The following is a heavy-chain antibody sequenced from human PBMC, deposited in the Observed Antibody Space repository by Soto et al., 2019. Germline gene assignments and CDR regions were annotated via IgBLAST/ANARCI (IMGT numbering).Heavy chain of an antibody. D-gene: IGHD3-22*01. CDR3: AKDARGYYVHYYYYMDV. V-gene: IGHV3-23*01. CDR1: GFTFSSYA. Sequence: EVQLLESGGGLVQPGGSLRLSCAASGFTFSSYAMSWVRQAPGKGLEWVSAISGSGGSTYYADSVKGRFTISRDNSKNTLYLQMNSLRAKDTAVYYCAKDARGYYVHYYYYMDVWGKGHTVTVSS. J-gene: IGHJ6*03. CDR2: ISGSGGST.